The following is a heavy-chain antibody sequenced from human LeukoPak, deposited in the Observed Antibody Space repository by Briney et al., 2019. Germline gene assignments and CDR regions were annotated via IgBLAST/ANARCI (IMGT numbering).Heavy chain of an antibody. J-gene: IGHJ5*02. V-gene: IGHV1-2*06. Sequence: GASVKVSCKASGYTFTKYYMFWVRQAPGQGLEWMGRINPSSGGTDYAQKFQGRVTMTRDTSISTAYMELSRLRSDDTAMYYCARGYCSGGSCYSVENWFDPWSQGTLVTVSS. CDR1: GYTFTKYY. CDR3: ARGYCSGGSCYSVENWFDP. D-gene: IGHD2-15*01. CDR2: INPSSGGT.